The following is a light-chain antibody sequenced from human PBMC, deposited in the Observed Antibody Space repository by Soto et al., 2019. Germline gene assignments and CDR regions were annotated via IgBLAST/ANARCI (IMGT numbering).Light chain of an antibody. J-gene: IGLJ1*01. CDR2: DVS. CDR3: SSFTGTNYV. Sequence: QSALTQPASVSGSPGQSITISCTGTISDVGGNKFVSWYQQYPGKAPKLMICDVSNRPSGVSNRFSGSKSGNTASLTISGLQAEDEADYYRSSFTGTNYVFGTGTKVTAL. CDR1: ISDVGGNKF. V-gene: IGLV2-14*03.